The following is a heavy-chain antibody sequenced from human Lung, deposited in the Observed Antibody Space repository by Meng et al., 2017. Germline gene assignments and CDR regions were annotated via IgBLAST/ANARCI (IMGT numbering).Heavy chain of an antibody. CDR1: GYTFTKYG. D-gene: IGHD2-15*01. CDR2: ISGYNGNT. J-gene: IGHJ4*02. Sequence: QVQLVQSGAEVKKPGASVKVSCQASGYTFTKYGITWVRQAPGQGLEWMGWISGYNGNTNYAQKLQGGVTMTTDTSTSTAYMELRSLRSDDAAVYYCARAEEEYCSDGSCPNFDFWGQGTLVTVSS. CDR3: ARAEEEYCSDGSCPNFDF. V-gene: IGHV1-18*01.